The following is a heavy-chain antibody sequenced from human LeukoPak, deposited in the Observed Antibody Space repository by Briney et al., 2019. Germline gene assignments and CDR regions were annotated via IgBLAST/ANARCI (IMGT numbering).Heavy chain of an antibody. CDR3: ARERRQWQPFDI. CDR1: GFTFSDYI. V-gene: IGHV3-48*04. CDR2: ISSSGGTI. Sequence: GGSLRLSCAASGFTFSDYIINWVRQAPGKGLEWISYISSSGGTIYYADSVKGRFTISRDNTDNSLFLQMSSLRAEDTAVYYCARERRQWQPFDIWGQGTMVTVSS. D-gene: IGHD6-19*01. J-gene: IGHJ3*02.